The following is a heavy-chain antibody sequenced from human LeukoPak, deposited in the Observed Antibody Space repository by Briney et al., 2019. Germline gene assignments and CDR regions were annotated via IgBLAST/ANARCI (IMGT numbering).Heavy chain of an antibody. J-gene: IGHJ4*02. CDR2: ISGSGGST. CDR3: AKAVSFPTYYYGSGSYQTYYFDY. V-gene: IGHV3-23*01. Sequence: PGGSLRLSCAASGFTFSSYGMSWVRQAPGKGLEWVSAISGSGGSTYYADSVKGRFTISRDNSKNTLYLQMNSLRAEDTAVYYCAKAVSFPTYYYGSGSYQTYYFDYWGQGTLVTVSS. D-gene: IGHD3-10*01. CDR1: GFTFSSYG.